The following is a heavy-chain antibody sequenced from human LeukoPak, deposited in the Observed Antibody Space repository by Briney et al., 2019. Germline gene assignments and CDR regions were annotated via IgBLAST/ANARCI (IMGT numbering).Heavy chain of an antibody. CDR3: AKGTGSSGXYWFDY. CDR1: GFIFSTYA. CDR2: ISGSGDST. V-gene: IGHV3-23*01. Sequence: PGGSLRLSCAASGFIFSTYAMSWVRQAPGKGLEWVSTISGSGDSTYSADSVKGRFTISRDNSKNTLYLQMNSLRAEDTAVYYCAKGTGSSGXYWFDYWXQGTLVTVSS. J-gene: IGHJ4*02. D-gene: IGHD6-19*01.